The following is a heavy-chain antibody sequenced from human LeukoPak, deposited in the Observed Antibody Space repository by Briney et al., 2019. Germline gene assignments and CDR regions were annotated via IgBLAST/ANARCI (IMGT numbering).Heavy chain of an antibody. V-gene: IGHV3-23*01. CDR1: GFTFSSYA. J-gene: IGHJ4*02. CDR2: ISGSGGST. D-gene: IGHD5-12*01. CDR3: AKDRGYTGYDSGGIDF. Sequence: GGSLRLSCAASGFTFSSYAMSWVRQAPGKGLEWVSAISGSGGSTYYADPVKGRFTISRDNSRSTLYLQMASLRAEDTAVYYCAKDRGYTGYDSGGIDFWGQGILVTVSS.